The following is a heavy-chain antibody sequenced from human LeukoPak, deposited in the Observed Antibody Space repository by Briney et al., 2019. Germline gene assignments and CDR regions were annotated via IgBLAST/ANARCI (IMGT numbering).Heavy chain of an antibody. J-gene: IGHJ3*02. D-gene: IGHD3-22*01. CDR2: IYSGGST. CDR3: ARSPVTMTDAFDI. CDR1: GFTVSSNY. V-gene: IGHV3-66*01. Sequence: PGGSLRLSCAASGFTVSSNYMSWVRQAPGKGLEWVSVIYSGGSTYYADSVKGRFTISRDNSKNTLYLQMNSLRAEDTAVYYCARSPVTMTDAFDIWGQGTMVTVSS.